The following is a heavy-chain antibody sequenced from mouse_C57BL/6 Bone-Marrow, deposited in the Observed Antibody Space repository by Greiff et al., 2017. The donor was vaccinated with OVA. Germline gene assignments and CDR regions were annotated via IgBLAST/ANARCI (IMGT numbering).Heavy chain of an antibody. CDR2: IYPGSGTT. V-gene: IGHV1-76*01. J-gene: IGHJ2*01. CDR3: ARDDGYFFEY. Sequence: VQRVESGAEVVRPGASVKLSCKASGYTFTDHYINWVKQRPGQGLEWIARIYPGSGTTYYTEKFKGKATLTAENSSNTAYMQLSSLTSEDSAVYFCARDDGYFFEYWGQGTTLTVSS. CDR1: GYTFTDHY. D-gene: IGHD2-3*01.